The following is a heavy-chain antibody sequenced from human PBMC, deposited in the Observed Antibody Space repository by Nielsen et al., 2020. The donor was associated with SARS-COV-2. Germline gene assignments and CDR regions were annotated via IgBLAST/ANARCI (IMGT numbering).Heavy chain of an antibody. CDR1: GFTFSSYS. CDR3: AKGGEYSSGWFTSYYGMDV. D-gene: IGHD6-19*01. V-gene: IGHV3-21*01. J-gene: IGHJ6*02. CDR2: ISSSSSYI. Sequence: GESLKISCAASGFTFSSYSMNWVRQAPGKGLEWVSSISSSSSYIYYADSVKGRFTISRDNAKNSLYLQMNSLRAEDTAVYYCAKGGEYSSGWFTSYYGMDVWGQGTTVTVSS.